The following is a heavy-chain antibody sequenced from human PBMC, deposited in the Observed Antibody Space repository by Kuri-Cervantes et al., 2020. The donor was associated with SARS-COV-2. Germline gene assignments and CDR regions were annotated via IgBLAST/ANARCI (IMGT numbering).Heavy chain of an antibody. D-gene: IGHD3-10*01. Sequence: GSLRLSCAVYGGSFSGCYWSWIRQPPGKGLEWIGEINHSGSTNYNPSLKSRVTISVDTSKNQFSLKLSSVTAADTAVYYCARVLNSGSYPYRGNWFDPWGQGTLVTVSS. CDR3: ARVLNSGSYPYRGNWFDP. CDR1: GGSFSGCY. J-gene: IGHJ5*02. V-gene: IGHV4-34*01. CDR2: INHSGST.